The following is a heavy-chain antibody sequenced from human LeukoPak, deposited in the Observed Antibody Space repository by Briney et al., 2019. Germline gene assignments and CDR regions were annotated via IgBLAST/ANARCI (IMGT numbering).Heavy chain of an antibody. CDR2: IYYSGST. J-gene: IGHJ4*02. V-gene: IGHV4-59*01. D-gene: IGHD6-6*01. Sequence: SETLSLTCTVSGDSMSGYYWGWIRQPPGRGLEWIGWIYYSGSTKYNPSLKSRVTISVDTSKNQFSLKLSSVTAADTAVYYCARLKRPGYFDYWGQGTLVTVSS. CDR1: GDSMSGYY. CDR3: ARLKRPGYFDY.